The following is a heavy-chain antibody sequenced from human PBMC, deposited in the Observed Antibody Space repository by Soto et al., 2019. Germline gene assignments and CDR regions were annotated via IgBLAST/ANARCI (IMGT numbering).Heavy chain of an antibody. CDR3: ARDSVYCRNFYCKGDAFDI. CDR2: IKEDGSAR. J-gene: IGHJ3*02. Sequence: EGQLVESGGGLVQPGGSLRLSCAASGFTFSGYWMSWVRQITGKGLEWVANIKEDGSARYYVDSVKGRFTISRDNAKNALYLQMNTRRAEDTAVDFCARDSVYCRNFYCKGDAFDIWGQGTMVTVSS. V-gene: IGHV3-7*05. D-gene: IGHD2-15*01. CDR1: GFTFSGYW.